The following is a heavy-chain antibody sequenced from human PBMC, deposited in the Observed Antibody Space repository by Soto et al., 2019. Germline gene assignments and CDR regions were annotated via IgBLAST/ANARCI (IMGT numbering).Heavy chain of an antibody. CDR3: AKGGVRSNNYQNYYYGMDV. J-gene: IGHJ6*02. D-gene: IGHD4-4*01. V-gene: IGHV3-23*01. CDR1: GFTFSSYA. Sequence: GGSLRLSCAASGFTFSSYAMSWVRQAPGKGLEWVSAISGSGGSTYYADSVKGRFTISRDNSKNTLYLQMNSLRAEDTAVYYCAKGGVRSNNYQNYYYGMDVWGQGTTVTVSS. CDR2: ISGSGGST.